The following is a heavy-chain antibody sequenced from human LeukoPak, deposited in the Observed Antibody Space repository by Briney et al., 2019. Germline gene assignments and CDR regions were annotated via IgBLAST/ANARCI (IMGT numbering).Heavy chain of an antibody. CDR2: ISSGSRTI. CDR3: ARDGCGGDCYSYIDY. J-gene: IGHJ4*02. V-gene: IGHV3-48*01. Sequence: GGSLRLSCAASGFTFSSYSMNWVRQAPGKGLEWVSYISSGSRTIYYAGSVEGRFTISRDNAKNSLYLQMRSLRAEDTAFYFCARDGCGGDCYSYIDYWGQGTLVTVSS. D-gene: IGHD2-21*02. CDR1: GFTFSSYS.